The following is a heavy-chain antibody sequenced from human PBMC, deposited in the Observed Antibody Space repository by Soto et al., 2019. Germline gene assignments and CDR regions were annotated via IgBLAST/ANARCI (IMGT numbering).Heavy chain of an antibody. V-gene: IGHV3-30*18. CDR3: AKDRSYSGYDYFGRYFDY. CDR2: ISYDGSNK. CDR1: GFTFSSYG. J-gene: IGHJ4*02. D-gene: IGHD5-12*01. Sequence: PGGSLRLSCAASGFTFSSYGMHWVRQAPGKGLEWVAVISYDGSNKYYADSVKGRFTISRDNSKNTLYLQMNSLRAEDTAVYYCAKDRSYSGYDYFGRYFDYWGQGTLVTVSS.